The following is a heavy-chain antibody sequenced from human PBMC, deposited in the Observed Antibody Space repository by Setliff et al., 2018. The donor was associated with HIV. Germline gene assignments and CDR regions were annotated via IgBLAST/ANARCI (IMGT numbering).Heavy chain of an antibody. CDR1: GASITSSY. J-gene: IGHJ4*02. CDR3: ARFARDPTD. Sequence: PSETLSLTCTVSGASITSSYWTWIRRSPGRGLEYLGYIYYRGDSNYSPSLKSRLSMSLDASTSQFSLRLNSLTAADTAMYYCARFARDPTDWGRGILVTVSS. V-gene: IGHV4-59*08. CDR2: IYYRGDS.